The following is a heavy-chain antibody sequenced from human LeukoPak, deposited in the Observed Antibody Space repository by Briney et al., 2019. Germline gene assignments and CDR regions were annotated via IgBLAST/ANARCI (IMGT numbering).Heavy chain of an antibody. CDR1: GFTFSSYA. D-gene: IGHD1-14*01. V-gene: IGHV3-23*01. J-gene: IGHJ4*02. CDR2: ISGSGGST. Sequence: GVLRLSCAASGFTFSSYAMSWVRQSPGKGLEWVSAISGSGGSTYYADSVKGRFTISRDNSKNTVYVQMNSLRAEDTAVYYCAKTPRGVAARLGTLGYYFDYWGQGTLVTVSS. CDR3: AKTPRGVAARLGTLGYYFDY.